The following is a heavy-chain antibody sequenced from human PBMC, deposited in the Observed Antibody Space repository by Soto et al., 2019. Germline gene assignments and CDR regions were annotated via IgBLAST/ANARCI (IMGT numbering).Heavy chain of an antibody. J-gene: IGHJ6*02. Sequence: QVQLVQSGAEVKKPGASVKVSCKASGYTFTSYGISWVRQAPGQGLEWMGWISAYNGNTNYAQKLQGRVTMTTDTSTSTAYMELRSLRSDDTAVYYCARDSRYYDSSGYPPPGDYYYGMDVWGQGTTVTVSS. CDR2: ISAYNGNT. CDR1: GYTFTSYG. V-gene: IGHV1-18*01. CDR3: ARDSRYYDSSGYPPPGDYYYGMDV. D-gene: IGHD3-22*01.